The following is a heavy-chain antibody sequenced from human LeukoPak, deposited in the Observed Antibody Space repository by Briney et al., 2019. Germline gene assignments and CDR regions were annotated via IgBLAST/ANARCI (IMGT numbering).Heavy chain of an antibody. V-gene: IGHV4-59*01. CDR2: IYYSGST. J-gene: IGHJ4*02. CDR3: ARLRTYYDFWSGYYSPYYFDY. D-gene: IGHD3-3*01. CDR1: GGSISGYY. Sequence: PSETLSLTCSVSGGSISGYYWSWIRQPPGQGLEWSGYIYYSGSTNYNPSIKSRVIISRDTSKNQFSLKLSSVTAADTAVYYCARLRTYYDFWSGYYSPYYFDYWGQGTLVTVSS.